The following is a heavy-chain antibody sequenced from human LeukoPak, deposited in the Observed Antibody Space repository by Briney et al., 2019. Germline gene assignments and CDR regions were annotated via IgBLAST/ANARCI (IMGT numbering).Heavy chain of an antibody. D-gene: IGHD3-9*01. CDR2: ISGSGGST. J-gene: IGHJ6*03. CDR3: AKCILTGYYKGYMDV. V-gene: IGHV3-23*01. Sequence: GGSLRLSCAASGFTFSSFGMSWVRQAPGKGLEWVSAISGSGGSTYNADSVKGRFTISRDNSKDTLYLQMNSLRAEDTAVYYCAKCILTGYYKGYMDVWGKGTTVTISS. CDR1: GFTFSSFG.